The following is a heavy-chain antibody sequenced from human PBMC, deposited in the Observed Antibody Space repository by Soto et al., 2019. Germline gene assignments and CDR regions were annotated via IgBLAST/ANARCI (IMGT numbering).Heavy chain of an antibody. CDR1: GYSFTNFW. CDR2: IYPGVSDA. V-gene: IGHV5-51*01. CDR3: AASRFDYAMDC. Sequence: GESLKISCQVSGYSFTNFWIGWVRQMPGKGPEWVGIIYPGVSDAKYNTSFQGQVTISADKSTTTTYLQWSSRKASDTDTYYCAASRFDYAMDCGGQRPTVSV. J-gene: IGHJ6*01.